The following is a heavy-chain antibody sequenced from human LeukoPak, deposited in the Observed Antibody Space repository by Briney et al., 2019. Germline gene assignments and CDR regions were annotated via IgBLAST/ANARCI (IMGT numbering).Heavy chain of an antibody. CDR3: ARRCSGYYLGSPDAFDI. CDR1: GYSFTSYW. D-gene: IGHD3-22*01. J-gene: IGHJ3*02. V-gene: IGHV5-51*01. Sequence: GESLKISCKGSGYSFTSYWIGWVRQMPGKGLEWMGIIYPGDSDTRYSPSFQGQVTISADKSISTAYLQWSSLKASDTAMYYCARRCSGYYLGSPDAFDIWGQGTMVTVSS. CDR2: IYPGDSDT.